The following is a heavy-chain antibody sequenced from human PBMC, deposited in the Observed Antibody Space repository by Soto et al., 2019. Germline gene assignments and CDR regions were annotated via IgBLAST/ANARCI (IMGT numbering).Heavy chain of an antibody. V-gene: IGHV4-39*01. J-gene: IGHJ4*02. CDR2: IYYSGST. Sequence: PSETLSLTCTVSGGSISSSSHCWGWIRQPPGKGLEWIGSIYYSGSTYYNPSLKSRVTISVDTSKNQFSLKLSSVTAADTAVYYCARLAYYYDSSGYYYGGYYFDYWGQGTLVTVSS. D-gene: IGHD3-22*01. CDR1: GGSISSSSHC. CDR3: ARLAYYYDSSGYYYGGYYFDY.